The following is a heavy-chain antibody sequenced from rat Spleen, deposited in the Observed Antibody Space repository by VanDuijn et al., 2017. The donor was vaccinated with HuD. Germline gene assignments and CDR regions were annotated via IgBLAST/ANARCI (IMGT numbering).Heavy chain of an antibody. Sequence: QVQLRESGPGLVQPSQTLSLTCTVSGFSLISYAVNWVRQPPGKGLEWMGVIWGTGETQYNSALKSRLSIGRDTSKSQVFLKMNNLQTEDTAMYFCARGYPNWYFDFWGPGTMVTVSS. J-gene: IGHJ1*01. D-gene: IGHD1-11*01. CDR1: GFSLISYA. V-gene: IGHV2S61*01. CDR3: ARGYPNWYFDF. CDR2: IWGTGET.